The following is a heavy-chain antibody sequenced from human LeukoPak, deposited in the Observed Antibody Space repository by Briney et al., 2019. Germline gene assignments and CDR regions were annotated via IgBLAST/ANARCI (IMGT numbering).Heavy chain of an antibody. Sequence: SETLSLTCTVSGGSISSGGYHRSWIRQHPGKGLEWIGYIYYSGSTYYNPSLKSRVTMSVDTSKNQFSLKLSSVTAADTAMYYCARVSAPYYFDYRGQGTLVTVSS. CDR2: IYYSGST. J-gene: IGHJ4*02. V-gene: IGHV4-31*03. CDR1: GGSISSGGYH. CDR3: ARVSAPYYFDY.